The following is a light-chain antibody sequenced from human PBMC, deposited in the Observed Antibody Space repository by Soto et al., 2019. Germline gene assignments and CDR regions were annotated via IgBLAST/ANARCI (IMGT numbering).Light chain of an antibody. V-gene: IGKV3-20*01. J-gene: IGKJ5*01. CDR1: QSVSCSY. CDR3: QQYGISPPIT. Sequence: EIVLTQSPGTLSLSPGERATLSCRASQSVSCSYLAWYQQKPGQAPRLLIYGASSRATGIPDRFSGSGSGTDFNLTISRLEPEDFAVYYCQQYGISPPITFGQGTRLEMK. CDR2: GAS.